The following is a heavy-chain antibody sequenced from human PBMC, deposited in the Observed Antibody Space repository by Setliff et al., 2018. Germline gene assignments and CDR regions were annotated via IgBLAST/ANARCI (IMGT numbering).Heavy chain of an antibody. V-gene: IGHV3-7*01. Sequence: LRLSCAASGFTFSSYWMSWVRQAPGRGLEWVANIKQDGSEKYYVDSVKGRFTISRDNAKNSLYLQMNSLRAEDTAVYYCAREGDVGYSYGFGYFDYWGQGTLVTVSS. CDR1: GFTFSSYW. J-gene: IGHJ4*02. D-gene: IGHD5-18*01. CDR3: AREGDVGYSYGFGYFDY. CDR2: IKQDGSEK.